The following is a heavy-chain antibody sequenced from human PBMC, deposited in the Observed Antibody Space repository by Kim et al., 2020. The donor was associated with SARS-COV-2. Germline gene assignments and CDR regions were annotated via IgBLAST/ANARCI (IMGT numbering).Heavy chain of an antibody. CDR1: GFTFSSYG. CDR3: ANIGDCSGGSCYSAGVDY. Sequence: GGSLRLSCAASGFTFSSYGMHWVRQAPGKGLEWVAVISYDGSNKYYADSVKGRFTISRDNSKNTLYLQMNSLRAEDTAVYYCANIGDCSGGSCYSAGVDYGGQGTLVTVSS. CDR2: ISYDGSNK. V-gene: IGHV3-30*18. J-gene: IGHJ4*02. D-gene: IGHD2-15*01.